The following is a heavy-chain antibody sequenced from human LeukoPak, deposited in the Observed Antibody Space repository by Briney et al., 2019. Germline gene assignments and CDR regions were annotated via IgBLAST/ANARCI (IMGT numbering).Heavy chain of an antibody. CDR2: INPNSGGT. J-gene: IGHJ3*02. CDR1: GYTFTGYY. CDR3: ARDRYDFWSGFAPDAFDI. D-gene: IGHD3-3*01. Sequence: GASVKVSCKASGYTFTGYYMHWVRQAPGQGLEWMGWINPNSGGTNYAQKFQGRVTMTRDTSISTAYMELSRLRSDDTAVYYCARDRYDFWSGFAPDAFDIWGQGTMVTVSS. V-gene: IGHV1-2*02.